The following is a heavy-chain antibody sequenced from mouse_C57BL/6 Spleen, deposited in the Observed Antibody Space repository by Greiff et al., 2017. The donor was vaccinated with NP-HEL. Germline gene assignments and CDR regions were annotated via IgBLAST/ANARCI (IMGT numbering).Heavy chain of an antibody. D-gene: IGHD1-1*01. CDR2: IYPSDSET. CDR1: GYTFTSYW. CDR3: ARRHYYGSSYRYFDV. Sequence: QVQLQQPGAELVRPGSSVKLSCKASGYTFTSYWMDWVKQRPGQGLEWIGNIYPSDSETHYNQKFKDKATLTVDKSSSTAYMQLSSLTSEDSAVYYCARRHYYGSSYRYFDVWGTGTTVTVSS. J-gene: IGHJ1*03. V-gene: IGHV1-61*01.